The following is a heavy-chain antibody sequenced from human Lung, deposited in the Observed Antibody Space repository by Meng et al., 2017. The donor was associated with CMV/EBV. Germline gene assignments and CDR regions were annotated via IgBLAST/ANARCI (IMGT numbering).Heavy chain of an antibody. J-gene: IGHJ2*01. Sequence: SSRRWIRQPPGKGLEWIGEINHRGSTNYNPSLKSRVTISVDTSKNQFSLKLSSVTAADTAVYYCARGWAMRYCSSTSCYKGQWYFDLWGRGTLVTVSS. CDR1: SS. V-gene: IGHV4-34*01. CDR3: ARGWAMRYCSSTSCYKGQWYFDL. D-gene: IGHD2-2*02. CDR2: INHRGST.